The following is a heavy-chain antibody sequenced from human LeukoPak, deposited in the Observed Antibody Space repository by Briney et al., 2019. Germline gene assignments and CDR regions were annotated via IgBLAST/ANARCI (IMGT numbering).Heavy chain of an antibody. CDR1: GYTLTELS. Sequence: EASVKVSCKVSGYTLTELSMHRVRQAPGKGREWMGGFDPEDGETIYAQKFQGRVTMTEDTSTDTAYMELSSLRSEDTAVYYCATQGSSPYYYYMDVWGKGTTVTVSS. CDR3: ATQGSSPYYYYMDV. J-gene: IGHJ6*03. V-gene: IGHV1-24*01. D-gene: IGHD6-6*01. CDR2: FDPEDGET.